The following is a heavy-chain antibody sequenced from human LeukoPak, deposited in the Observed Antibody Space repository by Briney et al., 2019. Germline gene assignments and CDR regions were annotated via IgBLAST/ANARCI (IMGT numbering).Heavy chain of an antibody. Sequence: SGGSLRLSCAASGFTFSSYWMSWVRQAPGKGLEWVANIKEDGSEKYYVDSVKGRFTISRDNAKNSLYLQMNSLRAEDTAVYYCARDSCDSTSCRQKYWGQGTLVTVSS. CDR3: ARDSCDSTSCRQKY. CDR1: GFTFSSYW. V-gene: IGHV3-7*01. D-gene: IGHD2-2*01. J-gene: IGHJ4*02. CDR2: IKEDGSEK.